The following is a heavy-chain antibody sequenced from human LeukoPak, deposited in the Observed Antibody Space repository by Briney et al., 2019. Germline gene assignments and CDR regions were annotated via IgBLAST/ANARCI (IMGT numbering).Heavy chain of an antibody. CDR2: INHSGST. CDR3: ARAWNNWFDP. D-gene: IGHD3-3*01. Sequence: SETLSLTCAVYGGSFSGYYWSWIRQPPGKGLEWIGEINHSGSTNYNLSLKSRVTISVDTSKNQFSLKLSSVTAADTAVYYCARAWNNWFDPWGQGTLVTVSS. J-gene: IGHJ5*02. CDR1: GGSFSGYY. V-gene: IGHV4-34*01.